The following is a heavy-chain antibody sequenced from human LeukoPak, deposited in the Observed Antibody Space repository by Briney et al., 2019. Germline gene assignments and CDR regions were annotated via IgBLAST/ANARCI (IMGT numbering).Heavy chain of an antibody. CDR3: ARGLNFWSDYYFDY. Sequence: SETLSLTCTVSGYSISSGYYWGWIRQPPGKGLEWIGSIYYRGITNYNPSLKSRVSISVDTSKKQFSLNLTSVTAADTAVYYCARGLNFWSDYYFDYWGQGTLVTVSS. V-gene: IGHV4-38-2*02. CDR1: GYSISSGYY. D-gene: IGHD3-3*01. J-gene: IGHJ4*02. CDR2: IYYRGIT.